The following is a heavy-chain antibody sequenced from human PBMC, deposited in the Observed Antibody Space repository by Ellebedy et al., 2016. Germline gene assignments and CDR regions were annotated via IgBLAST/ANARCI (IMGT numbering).Heavy chain of an antibody. CDR3: ARDRDGMDV. Sequence: ASVKVSCXASGYTFTSYGISWVRQAPGQGLEWMGWISAYNGNTNYAQKLQGRVTITRDTSASTAYMELSSLRSEDTAVYYCARDRDGMDVWGQGTTVTVSS. V-gene: IGHV1-18*01. CDR2: ISAYNGNT. CDR1: GYTFTSYG. J-gene: IGHJ6*02.